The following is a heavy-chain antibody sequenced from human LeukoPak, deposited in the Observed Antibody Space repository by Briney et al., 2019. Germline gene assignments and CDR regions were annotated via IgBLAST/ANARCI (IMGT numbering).Heavy chain of an antibody. J-gene: IGHJ5*02. Sequence: ETLSLPCSVSGGSISDFYWSWIRRPAGKGLEWIGRIYSSGNANYNPSLKSRVTMSLDVSKNQFSLKLSSVTAADTAVYYCARNSGDLWGQGTLVTVSS. D-gene: IGHD4-23*01. CDR1: GGSISDFY. CDR2: IYSSGNA. CDR3: ARNSGDL. V-gene: IGHV4-4*07.